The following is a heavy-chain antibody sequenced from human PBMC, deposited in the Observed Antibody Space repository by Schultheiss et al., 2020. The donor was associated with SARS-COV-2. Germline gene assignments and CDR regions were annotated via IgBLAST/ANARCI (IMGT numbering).Heavy chain of an antibody. CDR2: ISSGGGST. J-gene: IGHJ4*02. V-gene: IGHV3-23*01. D-gene: IGHD1-7*01. CDR3: ARAFIIGNYVDYFDT. Sequence: GESLKISCAASGIDISTYWMHWVRQAPGKGLEWVSAISSGGGSTYYPDSVKGRFTISRDNSKNTLYLQMNSLRDEDTAVYYCARAFIIGNYVDYFDTWGQGTLVTVSS. CDR1: GIDISTYW.